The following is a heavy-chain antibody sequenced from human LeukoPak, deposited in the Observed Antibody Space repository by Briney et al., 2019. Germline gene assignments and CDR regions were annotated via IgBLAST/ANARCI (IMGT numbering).Heavy chain of an antibody. V-gene: IGHV3-7*05. CDR1: GFTFSSHW. D-gene: IGHD6-19*01. CDR2: IKQDGSRK. J-gene: IGHJ5*02. CDR3: ARDPGNHSGA. Sequence: GGSLRLSCATSGFTFSSHWMIWVRQAPGKGLEWVASIKQDGSRKYYVDSVRGRFTISRDNAKNSLYLQMNTLRAEDTAMYYCARDPGNHSGAWGQGTLVTVSS.